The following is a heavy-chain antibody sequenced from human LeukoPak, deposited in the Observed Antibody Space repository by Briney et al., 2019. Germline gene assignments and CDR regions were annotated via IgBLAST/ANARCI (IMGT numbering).Heavy chain of an antibody. J-gene: IGHJ6*02. CDR1: GGSLSSYC. V-gene: IGHV1-69*04. CDR3: ATDGPAAMGADYLYGLDV. D-gene: IGHD2-2*01. Sequence: AAVKVSCKAAGGSLSSYCISWVRQAPAQGLEGRGRIIPLLDSTTYADRFQGRVTMTAAKSTKTAYLEVSSLKADDTAVYYCATDGPAAMGADYLYGLDVWGQGTTVSVSS. CDR2: IIPLLDST.